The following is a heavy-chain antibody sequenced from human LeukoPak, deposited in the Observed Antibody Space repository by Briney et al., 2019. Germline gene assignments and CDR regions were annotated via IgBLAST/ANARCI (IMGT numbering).Heavy chain of an antibody. Sequence: ASVKVSCKASGYTFTSYAMHWVRQAPGQRLEWMGWINAGNGYTKYSQKFQGRVTITRDTSASTAYMELSSLRSEDTAVYYCARDLEGYYGMDVWGQGTTVIVSS. CDR2: INAGNGYT. V-gene: IGHV1-3*01. CDR3: ARDLEGYYGMDV. J-gene: IGHJ6*02. CDR1: GYTFTSYA.